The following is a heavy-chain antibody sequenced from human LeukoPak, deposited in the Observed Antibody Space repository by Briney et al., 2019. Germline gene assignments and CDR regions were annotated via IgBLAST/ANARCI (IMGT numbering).Heavy chain of an antibody. J-gene: IGHJ4*02. Sequence: PSETLSLTCTVSGGSISSGGYYWSWIRQHPGKGLEWIGYIYYSGSTYYNPSLKSRVTISVDTSKNQFSLKLSSVTAADTAVYYCARDHGSSSWYPLDYWGQGTLVTVSS. V-gene: IGHV4-31*03. D-gene: IGHD6-13*01. CDR3: ARDHGSSSWYPLDY. CDR2: IYYSGST. CDR1: GGSISSGGYY.